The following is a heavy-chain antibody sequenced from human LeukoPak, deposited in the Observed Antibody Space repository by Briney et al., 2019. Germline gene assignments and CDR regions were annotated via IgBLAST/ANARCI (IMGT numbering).Heavy chain of an antibody. CDR1: GGSISSYY. CDR3: ARGPYQLLPHDI. V-gene: IGHV4-59*01. J-gene: IGHJ3*02. Sequence: PSETLSLTCTVSGGSISSYYWSWIRQPPGKGLEWIGYIYYSGSTNYNPSLKSRVTISVDTSKNQFSLKLSSVTAADTAVYYCARGPYQLLPHDIWGQGTMVTVSS. CDR2: IYYSGST. D-gene: IGHD2-2*01.